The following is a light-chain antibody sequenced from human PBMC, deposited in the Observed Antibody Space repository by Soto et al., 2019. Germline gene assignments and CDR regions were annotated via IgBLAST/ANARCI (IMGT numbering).Light chain of an antibody. Sequence: QSALTQPASVSGSPGQSITISCTGTSSDVGGYNYVSWYQQHPGKAPKLMIYDVSNRPSGVSNRFSGSKSGNTASLTISGRQAEDEADYYCSSYTSSSPLLFGGGTKLTVL. CDR3: SSYTSSSPLL. V-gene: IGLV2-14*01. J-gene: IGLJ2*01. CDR1: SSDVGGYNY. CDR2: DVS.